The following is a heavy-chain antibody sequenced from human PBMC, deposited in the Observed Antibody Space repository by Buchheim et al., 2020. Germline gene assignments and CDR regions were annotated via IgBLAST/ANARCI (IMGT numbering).Heavy chain of an antibody. CDR3: ARGVYCSGGSCYRFDY. D-gene: IGHD2-15*01. J-gene: IGHJ4*02. CDR2: INHSGST. V-gene: IGHV4-34*01. Sequence: QVQLQQWGAGLLKPSGTLSLTCAVYGGSFSGYYWSWIRQPPGKGLEWIGEINHSGSTNYNPSLKSRVTITVDTSKNKFSLKLSSVTAADTAVYYCARGVYCSGGSCYRFDYWGQGTL. CDR1: GGSFSGYY.